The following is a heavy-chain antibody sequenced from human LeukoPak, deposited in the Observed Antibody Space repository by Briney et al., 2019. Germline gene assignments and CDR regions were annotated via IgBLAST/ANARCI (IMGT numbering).Heavy chain of an antibody. Sequence: SETLSLTCTVSGGSISGSYWNWIRQPPGKGLEWIGYIYYSGSTNYNPSLKSRVTISVDTSKKQFSLKLSSVTAADTAVYYCARDPLDPPYWFFDLWGRGTLVTVSS. CDR3: ARDPLDPPYWFFDL. CDR2: IYYSGST. D-gene: IGHD3-9*01. CDR1: GGSISGSY. V-gene: IGHV4-59*01. J-gene: IGHJ2*01.